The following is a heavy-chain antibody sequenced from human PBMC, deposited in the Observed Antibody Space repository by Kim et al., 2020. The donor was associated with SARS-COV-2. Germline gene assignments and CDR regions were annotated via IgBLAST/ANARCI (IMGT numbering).Heavy chain of an antibody. CDR3: TTVKRS. Sequence: TDGRTTDYPAPVEGRFTITRDDSKNTLYLQMNSLKTEDTAVYYCTTVKRSWGQGTLVTVSS. CDR2: TDGRTT. V-gene: IGHV3-15*01. J-gene: IGHJ4*02.